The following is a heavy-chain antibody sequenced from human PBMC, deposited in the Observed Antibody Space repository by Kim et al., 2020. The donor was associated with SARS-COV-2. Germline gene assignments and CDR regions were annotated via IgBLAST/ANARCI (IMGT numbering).Heavy chain of an antibody. CDR3: ARGAELDV. V-gene: IGHV3-48*02. CDR1: GFTFRSYS. Sequence: GGSLRLSCVVSGFTFRSYSMNWVRQAPGKGLEWVSYISDSSSFIHYAGSVRGRFTISRDNPKNSVYLQMDSLRDDDTAVYRCARGAELDVWGQGTTVIV. J-gene: IGHJ6*01. D-gene: IGHD1-1*01. CDR2: ISDSSSFI.